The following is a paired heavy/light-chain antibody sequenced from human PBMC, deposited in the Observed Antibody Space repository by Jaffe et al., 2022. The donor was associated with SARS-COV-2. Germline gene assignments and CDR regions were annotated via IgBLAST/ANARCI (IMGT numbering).Heavy chain of an antibody. CDR2: IWADGSKI. D-gene: IGHD3-10*01. J-gene: IGHJ4*02. CDR1: GFTLSSYG. Sequence: QVQLVESGGGVVQPGRSLRLSCAASGFTLSSYGMHWVRQAPGKGLEWVADIWADGSKIYYADSVEGRFTISRDKSKNTLNLQMNSLRAEDTAVYYCARDASYYAFDYWGQGTLVTVSS. CDR3: ARDASYYAFDY. V-gene: IGHV3-33*01.
Light chain of an antibody. V-gene: IGLV2-14*01. CDR2: EVN. CDR3: SSSTSSNTDV. Sequence: QSALTQAASVSGSPGQSITISCTGTSSDIGGYNYVSWYQQHPGKAPKLLIYEVNNRPSGVPDRFSGSKSGNTASLTISGLQAEDEADYYCSSSTSSNTDVFGGGTKLTVL. CDR1: SSDIGGYNY. J-gene: IGLJ3*02.